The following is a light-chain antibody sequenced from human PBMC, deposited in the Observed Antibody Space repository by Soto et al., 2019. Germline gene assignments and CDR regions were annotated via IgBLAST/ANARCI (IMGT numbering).Light chain of an antibody. Sequence: EIVMTQSPATLSVSPGERATLSCRARQSVSSNLAWYQQKPGQAPRLLIYGASTRATRIPARLSGSGSGTEFTLTISSLQSEEFAVYYCQQYNNWPPWTFGQGTKLEIK. CDR2: GAS. J-gene: IGKJ1*01. V-gene: IGKV3-15*01. CDR3: QQYNNWPPWT. CDR1: QSVSSN.